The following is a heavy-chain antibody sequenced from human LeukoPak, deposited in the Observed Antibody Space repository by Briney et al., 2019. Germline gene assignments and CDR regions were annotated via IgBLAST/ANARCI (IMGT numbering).Heavy chain of an antibody. Sequence: GGSLRLSCAASGFTFSSYEMNWVRQAPGKGLEWVSYISSSGSTIYYADSVKGRFTISRDNAKNSVFLQMNSLRAEDTAVYYCARDQSYYGVWGQGTLVTVSS. CDR2: ISSSGSTI. CDR1: GFTFSSYE. V-gene: IGHV3-48*03. D-gene: IGHD2-21*01. J-gene: IGHJ4*02. CDR3: ARDQSYYGV.